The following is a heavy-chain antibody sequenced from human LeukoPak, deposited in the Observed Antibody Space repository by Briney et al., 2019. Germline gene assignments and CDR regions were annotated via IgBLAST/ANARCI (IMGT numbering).Heavy chain of an antibody. CDR1: GFSFSRYY. CDR3: ARQGFDSGFDY. J-gene: IGHJ4*01. V-gene: IGHV3-66*04. CDR2: LFSGGDT. Sequence: GGSLRLFCTASGFSFSRYYMSWVRQAPGKGLEWISVLFSGGDTYYADSVKDRFGVSRDSSSETLFLQMNSLRVDDTAVYYCARQGFDSGFDYWGHGTTVTVSS. D-gene: IGHD2-21*01.